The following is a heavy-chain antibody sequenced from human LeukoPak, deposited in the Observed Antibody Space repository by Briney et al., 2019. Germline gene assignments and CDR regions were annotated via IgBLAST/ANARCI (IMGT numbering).Heavy chain of an antibody. D-gene: IGHD4-17*01. CDR1: GYSISSGYY. J-gene: IGHJ4*02. V-gene: IGHV4-38-2*02. Sequence: SETLSLTCTVSGYSISSGYYWGWIRQPPGKGLEWIGSIYHSGSTNYNPSLKSRVTISVDTSKNQFSLKLYSVTAADTAVYYCARGGDYGDYVFHYWGQGTLVTVSS. CDR2: IYHSGST. CDR3: ARGGDYGDYVFHY.